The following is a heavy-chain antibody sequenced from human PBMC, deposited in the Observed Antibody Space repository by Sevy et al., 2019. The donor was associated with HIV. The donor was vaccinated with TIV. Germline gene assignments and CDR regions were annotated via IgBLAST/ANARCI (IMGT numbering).Heavy chain of an antibody. Sequence: GGSLRLSCAASGFTFSTSAMSWVRQAPGKGLEWVSSISGSAGSTYYADSVKGRFTISRDNSKNTLYMQMNSLRAEDKAVYYCARMYHDLLTGYRAHYYFDYWGQGTLVTVSS. D-gene: IGHD3-9*01. CDR3: ARMYHDLLTGYRAHYYFDY. V-gene: IGHV3-23*01. J-gene: IGHJ4*02. CDR2: ISGSAGST. CDR1: GFTFSTSA.